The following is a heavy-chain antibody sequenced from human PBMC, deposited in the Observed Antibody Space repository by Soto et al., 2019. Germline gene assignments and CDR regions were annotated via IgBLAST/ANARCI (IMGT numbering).Heavy chain of an antibody. V-gene: IGHV3-23*01. CDR3: AKDRVAAAGKPYYFDY. CDR2: ISGSGGST. CDR1: GFTFSSYA. Sequence: PGGSLRLSCAASGFTFSSYAMSWVRQAPGKGLEWVSAISGSGGSTYYADSVKGRFTISRDNSKNTLYLQMNSLRAEDTAVYYCAKDRVAAAGKPYYFDYWGQGTLVTVSS. D-gene: IGHD6-13*01. J-gene: IGHJ4*02.